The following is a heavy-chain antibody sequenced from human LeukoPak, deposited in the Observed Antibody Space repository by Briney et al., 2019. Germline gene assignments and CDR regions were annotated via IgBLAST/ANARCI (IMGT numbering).Heavy chain of an antibody. CDR1: GFTFDDYA. J-gene: IGHJ4*02. CDR2: ISWNSGSI. CDR3: AKGIWGGDGYNPAYFDY. Sequence: PGGSLRLSCAASGFTFDDYAMHWVRQAPGKGLEWVSGISWNSGSIGYADSVKGRFTISRDNAKNSLYLQMNSLRAEDTASYYCAKGIWGGDGYNPAYFDYWGQGTLVTVSS. D-gene: IGHD5-24*01. V-gene: IGHV3-9*01.